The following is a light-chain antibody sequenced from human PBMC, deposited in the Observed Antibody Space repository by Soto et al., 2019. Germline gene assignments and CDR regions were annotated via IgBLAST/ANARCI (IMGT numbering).Light chain of an antibody. CDR3: QHYNDYSWT. CDR2: GTS. Sequence: DIHMTQSPSTLSASVGDRVTITCRASQSISIWLAWYQQKPGRAPNLLIYGTSSLESGVPSRFSGSGSGTAFPLTISSLQPDDFATYYCQHYNDYSWTFGQGTKVEIK. CDR1: QSISIW. V-gene: IGKV1-5*03. J-gene: IGKJ1*01.